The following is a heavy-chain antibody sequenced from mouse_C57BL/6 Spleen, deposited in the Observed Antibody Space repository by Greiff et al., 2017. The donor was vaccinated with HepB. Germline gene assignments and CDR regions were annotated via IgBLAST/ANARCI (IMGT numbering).Heavy chain of an antibody. V-gene: IGHV1-69*01. Sequence: QVQLKQPGAELVMPGASVKLSCKASGYTFTSYWMHWVKQRPGQGLEWIGEIDPSDSYTNYNQKFKGKSTLTVDKSSSTAYMQLSSLTSEDSAVYYCATLYGSSYDYYAMDYWGQGTSVTVSS. CDR3: ATLYGSSYDYYAMDY. D-gene: IGHD1-1*01. CDR1: GYTFTSYW. J-gene: IGHJ4*01. CDR2: IDPSDSYT.